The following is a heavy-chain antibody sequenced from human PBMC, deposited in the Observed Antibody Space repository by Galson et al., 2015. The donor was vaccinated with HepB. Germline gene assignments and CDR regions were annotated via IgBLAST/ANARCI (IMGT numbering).Heavy chain of an antibody. CDR1: GFTFKRFA. Sequence: SLRLSCAASGFTFKRFAMHWVRQAPGKGLEWLAIISFDGSSQYYADSVKGRFTISRDNSKNMLYLQMNSLRLEDTAVYYCVDEQLYGDPRPFHAWGQGTLVTVSS. D-gene: IGHD2-21*02. CDR3: VDEQLYGDPRPFHA. J-gene: IGHJ5*02. V-gene: IGHV3-30-3*01. CDR2: ISFDGSSQ.